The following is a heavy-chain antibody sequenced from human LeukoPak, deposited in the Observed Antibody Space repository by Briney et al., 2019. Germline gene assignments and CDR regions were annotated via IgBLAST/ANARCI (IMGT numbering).Heavy chain of an antibody. Sequence: SETLSLTCTVSGGSISSGSYYWSWIRQPAGKGLEWIGRIYTSGSTNYNPSLKSRVTISVDTSKNQFSLKLSSVTAADTAVYYCARAPITIFGVVRGNFDYWGQGTLVTVSS. D-gene: IGHD3-3*01. CDR3: ARAPITIFGVVRGNFDY. CDR2: IYTSGST. CDR1: GGSISSGSYY. J-gene: IGHJ4*02. V-gene: IGHV4-61*02.